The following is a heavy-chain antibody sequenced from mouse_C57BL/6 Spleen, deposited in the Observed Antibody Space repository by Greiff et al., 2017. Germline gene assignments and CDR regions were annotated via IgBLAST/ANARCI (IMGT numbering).Heavy chain of an antibody. CDR3: ARSGETEWYFDV. J-gene: IGHJ1*03. CDR2: IYPRSGNT. Sequence: QVQLQQSGAELARPGASVKLSCKASGYTFTSYGISWVKQRTGQGLEWIGEIYPRSGNTYYNEKFKGKATLTADKSSSTAYMELRSLTSEDSAVYFCARSGETEWYFDVWGTGTTVTVSS. CDR1: GYTFTSYG. D-gene: IGHD3-2*02. V-gene: IGHV1-81*01.